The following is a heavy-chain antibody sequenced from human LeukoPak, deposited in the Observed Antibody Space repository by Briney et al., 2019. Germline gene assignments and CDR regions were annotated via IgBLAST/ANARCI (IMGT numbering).Heavy chain of an antibody. CDR2: INSYTGTT. CDR3: ARGKTIRVADPFDY. Sequence: ASVKVSCKASGYTFNSYGISWVRQAPGQGLEWMGWINSYTGTTNYGQKFQGRVTMTTDTSMSTAYIELRSLRSDDTAVYYCARGKTIRVADPFDYWGLGTLVTVSS. J-gene: IGHJ4*02. D-gene: IGHD6-19*01. V-gene: IGHV1-18*01. CDR1: GYTFNSYG.